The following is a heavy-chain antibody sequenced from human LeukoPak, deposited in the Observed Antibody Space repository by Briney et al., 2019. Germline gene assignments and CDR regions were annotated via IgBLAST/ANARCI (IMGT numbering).Heavy chain of an antibody. J-gene: IGHJ4*02. CDR1: GGTFSSYA. Sequence: GASVKVSCKASGGTFSSYAISWVRQAPGQGLEWMGRIIPIFGTANYAQKFQGRVTITTDESTSTAYMELSSLRSEDTAVYYCARAPGGYLNNGFDYWGQGTLVTVSS. V-gene: IGHV1-69*05. CDR2: IIPIFGTA. CDR3: ARAPGGYLNNGFDY. D-gene: IGHD6-25*01.